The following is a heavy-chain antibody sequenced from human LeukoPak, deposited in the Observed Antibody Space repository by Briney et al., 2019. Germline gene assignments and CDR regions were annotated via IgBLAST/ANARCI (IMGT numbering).Heavy chain of an antibody. Sequence: SETLSLTCAVYGGSFSGYYWSWIRQPPGKGLEWIGEINHSGSTNYNPSLKSRVTISVDTSKNQFSLKLSSVTAADTAVYYCARLLRWQLVYNWFDPWGQGTLVTVSS. CDR1: GGSFSGYY. CDR3: ARLLRWQLVYNWFDP. D-gene: IGHD6-13*01. CDR2: INHSGST. J-gene: IGHJ5*02. V-gene: IGHV4-34*01.